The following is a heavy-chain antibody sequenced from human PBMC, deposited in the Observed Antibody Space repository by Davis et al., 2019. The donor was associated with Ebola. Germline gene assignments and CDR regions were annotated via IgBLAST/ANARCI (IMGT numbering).Heavy chain of an antibody. D-gene: IGHD2-15*01. CDR2: INWIGGST. Sequence: GGSLRLSCAASGFTFSSYSMNWVRQAPGKGLAWVSGINWIGGSTGYADSVKGRFTISRDTAKNSLYLQMNSLRAEATALYYCASQSSHYYYYGMDVWGQGTTVTVSS. CDR3: ASQSSHYYYYGMDV. CDR1: GFTFSSYS. J-gene: IGHJ6*02. V-gene: IGHV3-20*04.